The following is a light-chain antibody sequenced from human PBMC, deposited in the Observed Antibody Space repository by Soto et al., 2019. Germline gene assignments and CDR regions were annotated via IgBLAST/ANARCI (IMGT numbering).Light chain of an antibody. CDR3: QQYNNYPRT. Sequence: DIQMTQSPSTLSASVGDRVTITCRASQSIDTWLAWHQQKPGQVPKLLISKASSLESGVPSRFSGSGSGTEFTLAISSLQPDDFATYYCQQYNNYPRTFGQGTKVDIK. V-gene: IGKV1-5*03. CDR1: QSIDTW. CDR2: KAS. J-gene: IGKJ1*01.